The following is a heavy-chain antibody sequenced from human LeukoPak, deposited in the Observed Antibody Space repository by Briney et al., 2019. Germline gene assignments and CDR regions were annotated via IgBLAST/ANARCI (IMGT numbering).Heavy chain of an antibody. V-gene: IGHV3-9*03. D-gene: IGHD6-25*01. Sequence: GGSLRLSCAASGFTFDDYAMHWVRQAPGKGLEWVSGISWNSGSIGYADSVKGRFTISRDNAKNSLYLQMNSLRAEDMALYYCATVSGHYYFDYWGQGTLVTVSS. CDR2: ISWNSGSI. J-gene: IGHJ4*02. CDR1: GFTFDDYA. CDR3: ATVSGHYYFDY.